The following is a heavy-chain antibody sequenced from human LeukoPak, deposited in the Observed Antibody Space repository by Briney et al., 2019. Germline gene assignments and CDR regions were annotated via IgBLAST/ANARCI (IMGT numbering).Heavy chain of an antibody. CDR3: ARDSVDGNWFDP. V-gene: IGHV4-59*01. D-gene: IGHD2-21*01. Sequence: SETLSLPCTVSGGSISSYYWSWIRQPPGKGLEWIGYIYYSGSTNYNPSLKSRVTISVDTSKNQFSLKLSSVTAADTAVYYCARDSVDGNWFDPWGQGTLVTVSS. CDR1: GGSISSYY. CDR2: IYYSGST. J-gene: IGHJ5*02.